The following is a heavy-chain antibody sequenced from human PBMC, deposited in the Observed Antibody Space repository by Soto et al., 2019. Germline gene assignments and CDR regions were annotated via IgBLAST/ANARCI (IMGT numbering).Heavy chain of an antibody. CDR1: GFTFSNYW. V-gene: IGHV3-74*01. Sequence: GGSLRLSCAASGFTFSNYWMHWVRQVPGKGLVWVSHIKSDGSSTSYADSVKGRLTISRDNAKNTLYLQMNSLRDEDTAVYYCARSRRVAALRGYYYGMDVWCQGTTVTVSS. CDR3: ARSRRVAALRGYYYGMDV. D-gene: IGHD6-25*01. J-gene: IGHJ6*02. CDR2: IKSDGSST.